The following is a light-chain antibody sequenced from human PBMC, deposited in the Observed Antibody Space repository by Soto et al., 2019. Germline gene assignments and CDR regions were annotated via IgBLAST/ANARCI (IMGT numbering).Light chain of an antibody. Sequence: VMTQSPVTLSVSPGERATLSCRASQSVSTNLAWYQQKPGQAPSLLIYGAFTRATGIPARFSGTGSGTEFTLTISSLQSEDFALYYCQQYNDWPLTFGQGTKVDIK. CDR1: QSVSTN. J-gene: IGKJ1*01. CDR3: QQYNDWPLT. CDR2: GAF. V-gene: IGKV3-15*01.